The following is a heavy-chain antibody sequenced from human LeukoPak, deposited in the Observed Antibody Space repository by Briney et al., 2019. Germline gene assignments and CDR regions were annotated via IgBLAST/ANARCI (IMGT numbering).Heavy chain of an antibody. CDR1: GFTVSSNY. CDR3: ARYSSGNFDY. J-gene: IGHJ4*02. Sequence: QPGGSPRLSCAASGFTVSSNYMSWVRQAPGKGLEWVSVIYSGGSTYYADSVKGRFTISRDNSKNTLYLQMNSLRAEDTAVYYCARYSSGNFDYWGQGTLVTVSS. D-gene: IGHD3-22*01. CDR2: IYSGGST. V-gene: IGHV3-53*01.